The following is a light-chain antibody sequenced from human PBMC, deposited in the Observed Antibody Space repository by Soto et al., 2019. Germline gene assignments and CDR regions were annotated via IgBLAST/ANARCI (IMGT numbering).Light chain of an antibody. V-gene: IGLV2-23*01. Sequence: QSALTQPASVSGSPGQSITISCTGTSSDVGSYNLVSWYQQHPGKAPKLMIFEGSKRPSGVSNRFSGSKSGNTASLTISGLQAEDEADYYCWSNAGDRTYVFGSGTKLTVL. CDR3: WSNAGDRTYV. CDR2: EGS. J-gene: IGLJ1*01. CDR1: SSDVGSYNL.